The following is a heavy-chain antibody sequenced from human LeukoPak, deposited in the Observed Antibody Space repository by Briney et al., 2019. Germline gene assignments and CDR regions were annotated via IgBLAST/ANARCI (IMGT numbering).Heavy chain of an antibody. CDR2: IYPSGST. J-gene: IGHJ6*02. Sequence: SATLSLTCTVSGGSISSHYRRWIRHAPGQGLEWIGYIYPSGSTNYNPSLNRRVTTSVATSKNQFALKLSSVTAADTAVNYCARERQVVVAATTSSYYYYYGMDVWAQGTTVTVFS. D-gene: IGHD2-15*01. CDR1: GGSISSHY. V-gene: IGHV4-59*11. CDR3: ARERQVVVAATTSSYYYYYGMDV.